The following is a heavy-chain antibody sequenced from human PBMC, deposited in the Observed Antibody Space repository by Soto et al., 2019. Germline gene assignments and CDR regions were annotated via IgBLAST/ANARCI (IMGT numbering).Heavy chain of an antibody. D-gene: IGHD1-26*01. CDR3: ARGSSGDYRTKGYFDY. J-gene: IGHJ4*02. V-gene: IGHV3-11*01. CDR2: ISGSGSGSTI. CDR1: GFTFSDYY. Sequence: QVQLVESGGGLVKPGGSLRLSCAASGFTFSDYYMSWIRQAPGKGLEWVSYISGSGSGSTIYYADSVKGRFTISRDNAKNSLYLQMNSLRAEDTAVYYCARGSSGDYRTKGYFDYWGQGTLVTVSS.